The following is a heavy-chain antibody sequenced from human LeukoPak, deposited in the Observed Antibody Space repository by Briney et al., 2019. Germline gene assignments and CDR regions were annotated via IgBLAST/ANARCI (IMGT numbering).Heavy chain of an antibody. J-gene: IGHJ5*02. Sequence: PGGSLRLSCAASGFTFSSYAMSWVRQAPGKGLEWVSVIYSGGSTYYADSVKGRFTISRDNSKNTLYLQMNSLRAEDTAVYYCARVYNWFDPWGQGTLVTVSS. CDR1: GFTFSSYA. V-gene: IGHV3-53*01. CDR3: ARVYNWFDP. CDR2: IYSGGST.